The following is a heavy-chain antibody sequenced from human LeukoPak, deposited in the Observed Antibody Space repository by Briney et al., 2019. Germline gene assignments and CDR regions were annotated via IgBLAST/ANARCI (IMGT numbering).Heavy chain of an antibody. CDR1: GYSISGGYY. Sequence: SETLSLTCTVPGYSISGGYYWGWVRQPPGKGLEWIGSIYHSGNTFYNPSLKSRVSISVDTSKNQFSLKLSSVTAADTAFYYCARESKYYYEGGTYFYSTVSDYWGQGTLVTVSS. CDR3: ARESKYYYEGGTYFYSTVSDY. V-gene: IGHV4-38-2*02. J-gene: IGHJ4*02. CDR2: IYHSGNT. D-gene: IGHD3-22*01.